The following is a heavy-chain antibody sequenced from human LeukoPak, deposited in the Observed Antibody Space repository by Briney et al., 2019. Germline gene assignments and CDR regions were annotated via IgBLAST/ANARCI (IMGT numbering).Heavy chain of an antibody. CDR3: AGVVIAARPHWFDP. CDR2: IRYDGTEK. V-gene: IGHV3-30*02. J-gene: IGHJ5*02. Sequence: PGGSLRLSCAASGFTFSSYGMHWVRQAPGKGLEWVAFIRYDGTEKYYADSVKGRFTISRDNSKNTLHLQMSSLRPEDTAVYYCAGVVIAARPHWFDPWGQGTLVTVSS. CDR1: GFTFSSYG. D-gene: IGHD6-6*01.